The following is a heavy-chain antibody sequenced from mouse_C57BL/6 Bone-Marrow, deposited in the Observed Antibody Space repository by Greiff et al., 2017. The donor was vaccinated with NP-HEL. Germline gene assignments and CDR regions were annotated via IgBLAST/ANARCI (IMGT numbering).Heavy chain of an antibody. V-gene: IGHV1-64*01. CDR1: GYTFTSYW. D-gene: IGHD1-1*01. CDR2: IHPNSGST. CDR3: ARNYCGSSSYWYFDV. J-gene: IGHJ1*03. Sequence: QVQLQQPGAELVKPGASVKLSCKASGYTFTSYWMHWVKQRPGQGLEWIGMIHPNSGSTNYNEKFKSKATLTVDKSSSTAYMQLSSLTSKDSAVYYCARNYCGSSSYWYFDVWGTGTTVTVSS.